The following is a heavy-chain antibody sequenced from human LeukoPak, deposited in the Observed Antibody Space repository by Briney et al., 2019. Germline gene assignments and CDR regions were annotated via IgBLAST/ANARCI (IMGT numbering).Heavy chain of an antibody. CDR1: GFTFSSYD. D-gene: IGHD3-9*01. CDR3: AKDCEGPVTIFYFDY. CDR2: ISSSGGRT. V-gene: IGHV3-23*01. Sequence: PGGSLRLSCAASGFTFSSYDMSWVRQAPGKGLEWVSAISSSGGRTYYAHSEKRRFTISRDNSKNTISLQMKSLRVEDTAVYYCAKDCEGPVTIFYFDYWGQGTLVTVSS. J-gene: IGHJ4*02.